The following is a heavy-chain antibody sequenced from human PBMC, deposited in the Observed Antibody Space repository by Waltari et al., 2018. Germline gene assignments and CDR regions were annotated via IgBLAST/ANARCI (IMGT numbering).Heavy chain of an antibody. Sequence: EVQLVQSGAEVKKPGESLKISCKGSGYSFTSYWIGWVRQMPGQGLEWMGISYPGDSDTRSRPSFQGQVTIAADKSISTAYLQWSSLKASDTAMYYCAQDCSSTSCSQDAFDIWGQGTMVTVSS. CDR2: SYPGDSDT. D-gene: IGHD2-2*01. J-gene: IGHJ3*02. CDR3: AQDCSSTSCSQDAFDI. CDR1: GYSFTSYW. V-gene: IGHV5-51*03.